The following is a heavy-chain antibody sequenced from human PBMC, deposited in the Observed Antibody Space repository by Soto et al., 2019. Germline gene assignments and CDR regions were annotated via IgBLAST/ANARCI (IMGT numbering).Heavy chain of an antibody. J-gene: IGHJ4*02. V-gene: IGHV1-18*01. Sequence: QVQLVQSGAEVKKPGASVKVSCKASGYTFTNFGISWVRQAPGQGLEWMGWISAYNGNTNYAPKFQGRVNMTTDTATSTANREVRSLRFDDTAVYYCARGGTPIAYWGQGTLVTVSS. D-gene: IGHD3-16*01. CDR3: ARGGTPIAY. CDR2: ISAYNGNT. CDR1: GYTFTNFG.